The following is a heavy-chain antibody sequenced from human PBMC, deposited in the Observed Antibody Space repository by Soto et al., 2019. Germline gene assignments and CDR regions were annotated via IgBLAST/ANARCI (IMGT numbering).Heavy chain of an antibody. V-gene: IGHV3-73*01. Sequence: LSLTCAASGFTFSGSAMHWVRQASGKGLEWVGRIRSKANSYATAYAASVKGRFTISRDDSKNTAYLQMNSLKTEDTAVYYCTRTSYDFWSVNWFDPWGQGTLVTVSS. CDR1: GFTFSGSA. CDR3: TRTSYDFWSVNWFDP. J-gene: IGHJ5*02. CDR2: IRSKANSYAT. D-gene: IGHD3-3*01.